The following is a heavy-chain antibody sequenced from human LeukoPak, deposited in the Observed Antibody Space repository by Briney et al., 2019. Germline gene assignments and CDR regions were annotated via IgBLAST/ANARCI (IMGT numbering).Heavy chain of an antibody. CDR2: IYHSGST. CDR1: GYSISSGYY. CDR3: ARHPLNYYGSGSYLDY. J-gene: IGHJ4*02. V-gene: IGHV4-38-2*01. Sequence: PSETLYLTCAVSGYSISSGYYWGWIRQPPGKGLEWIGSIYHSGSTYYNPSLKSRVTISVDTSKNQFSLKLSSVTAADTAVYYCARHPLNYYGSGSYLDYWGQGTLVTVSS. D-gene: IGHD3-10*01.